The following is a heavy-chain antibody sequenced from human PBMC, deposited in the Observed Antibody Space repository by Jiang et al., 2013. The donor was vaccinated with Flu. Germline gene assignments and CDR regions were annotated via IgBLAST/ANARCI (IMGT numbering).Heavy chain of an antibody. Sequence: PGGSLRLSCAASGFTFSSYAMSWVRQAPGKGLEWVSAISGSGGSTYYADSVKGRFTISRDNSKNTLYLQMNSLRPEDTAVYYCAKRVANYDYFWGSYRSTWFDPWGQGTLVTVSS. CDR3: AKRVANYDYFWGSYRSTWFDP. V-gene: IGHV3-23*01. D-gene: IGHD3-16*02. CDR2: ISGSGGST. J-gene: IGHJ5*02. CDR1: GFTFSSYA.